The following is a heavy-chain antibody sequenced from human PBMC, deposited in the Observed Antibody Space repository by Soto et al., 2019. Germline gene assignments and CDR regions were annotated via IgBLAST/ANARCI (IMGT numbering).Heavy chain of an antibody. J-gene: IGHJ6*02. CDR3: ARDQYYYDSSDGYYGMDV. Sequence: GGSLRLSCAASGFTVSSSQMTWVRQAPGKALEWVSVIFIGGTTQYAVSVKGRFTISRDNAKNSLYLQMNSLRGEDTAVYYCARDQYYYDSSDGYYGMDVRGQGTTVTVSS. D-gene: IGHD3-22*01. CDR2: IFIGGTT. CDR1: GFTVSSSQ. V-gene: IGHV3-53*01.